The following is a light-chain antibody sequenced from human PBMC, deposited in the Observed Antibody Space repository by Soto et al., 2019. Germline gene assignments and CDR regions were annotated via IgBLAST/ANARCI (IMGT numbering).Light chain of an antibody. CDR3: QQYGSSLWT. J-gene: IGKJ1*01. CDR2: GAS. V-gene: IGKV3-20*01. CDR1: QSVSSSY. Sequence: IVLTQSPAILALSPGDRATLSCRASQSVSSSYLAWYQHKPGQAPRLLIYGASTRATGIPARFSGSGSGTEFTLTISSLQSEDFAVYYCQQYGSSLWTFGQGTTGDIK.